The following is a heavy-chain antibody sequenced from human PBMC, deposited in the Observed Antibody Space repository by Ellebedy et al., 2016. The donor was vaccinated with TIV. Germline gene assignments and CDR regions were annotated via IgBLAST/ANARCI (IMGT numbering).Heavy chain of an antibody. CDR1: GGSISNYY. D-gene: IGHD3-10*01. Sequence: GSLRLXCTVSGGSISNYYWSWFRQPPGKRLEWTAYIYYNGNTNYNPSLKSRVTISVATSENQFSLRLTSVTAADTAVYYCARHFNSGTYPLDYWGPGTLVTVSS. CDR3: ARHFNSGTYPLDY. V-gene: IGHV4-59*08. J-gene: IGHJ4*02. CDR2: IYYNGNT.